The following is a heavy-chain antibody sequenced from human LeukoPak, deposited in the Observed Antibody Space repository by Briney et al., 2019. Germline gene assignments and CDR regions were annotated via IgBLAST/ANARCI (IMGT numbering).Heavy chain of an antibody. CDR3: ANIAVAGTYYFDY. D-gene: IGHD6-19*01. Sequence: GGSLRLSCAASGFTFSSYAMSWVRQAPGKGLEWVSAISGSGGNTYYADSVEGRFTISRDNSKNTLFLQMNSLRVEDTAVYYCANIAVAGTYYFDYWGQGTLVTVSS. CDR1: GFTFSSYA. V-gene: IGHV3-23*01. CDR2: ISGSGGNT. J-gene: IGHJ4*02.